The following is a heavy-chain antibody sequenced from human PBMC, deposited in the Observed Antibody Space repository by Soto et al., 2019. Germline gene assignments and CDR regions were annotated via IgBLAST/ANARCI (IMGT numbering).Heavy chain of an antibody. CDR3: ASRYYDILTGYSYYGMDV. J-gene: IGHJ6*02. D-gene: IGHD3-9*01. Sequence: EVQLVNSGGGSVPPGGSLRLSCAASGFTFSSYAMSWVRQAPGKGLEWVSAISGSGGSTYYADSVKGRFTISRDNSKNTLYLQMNSLRAEYTAVYYCASRYYDILTGYSYYGMDVWGQGTTVTVSS. CDR2: ISGSGGST. V-gene: IGHV3-23*04. CDR1: GFTFSSYA.